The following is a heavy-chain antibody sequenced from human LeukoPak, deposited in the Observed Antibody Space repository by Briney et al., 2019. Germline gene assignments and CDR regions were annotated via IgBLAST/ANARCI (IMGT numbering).Heavy chain of an antibody. CDR1: GFTFTTYW. V-gene: IGHV3-7*01. CDR3: ARVFGGYQLSYFDC. Sequence: GGSLRLSCTASGFTFTTYWMAWVRQTPGKGLEWVANIKQDGSEKYYAESVRGRFTISRDNAKNSLYLQMNSLRAEDTAVYYCARVFGGYQLSYFDCWGQGTLVTVSS. D-gene: IGHD2-2*01. J-gene: IGHJ4*02. CDR2: IKQDGSEK.